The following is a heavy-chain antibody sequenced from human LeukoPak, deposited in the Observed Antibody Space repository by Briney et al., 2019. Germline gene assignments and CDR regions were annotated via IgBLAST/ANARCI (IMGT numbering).Heavy chain of an antibody. CDR3: ARDLGGNALDI. V-gene: IGHV1-2*02. CDR2: INSNSGGA. D-gene: IGHD3-16*01. Sequence: ASVKVSCKASGYTFTANYMHWVRQAPGQGLEYMGWINSNSGGANYAQKFHGRVTMTRHSSISTVYMELSGLTSDDTAVYYCARDLGGNALDIWGQGTVVTVSS. CDR1: GYTFTANY. J-gene: IGHJ3*02.